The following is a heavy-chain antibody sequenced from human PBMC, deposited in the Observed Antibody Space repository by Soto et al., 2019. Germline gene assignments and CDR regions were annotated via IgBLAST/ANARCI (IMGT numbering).Heavy chain of an antibody. J-gene: IGHJ6*02. D-gene: IGHD1-26*01. CDR2: INAGNGNT. V-gene: IGHV1-3*01. CDR3: ARGGVGATVSPGSYYYYGMDV. CDR1: GYTFTSYA. Sequence: ASVKVSCKASGYTFTSYAMHWVRQAPGQRLEWMAWINAGNGNTKYSQKFQGRVTITRDTSASTAYMELSSLRSEDTAVYYCARGGVGATVSPGSYYYYGMDVWGQGTTVTVSS.